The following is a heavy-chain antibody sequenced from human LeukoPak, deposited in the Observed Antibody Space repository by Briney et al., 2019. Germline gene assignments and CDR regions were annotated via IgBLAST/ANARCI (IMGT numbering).Heavy chain of an antibody. CDR2: IKQDGSEK. CDR3: ARSRLMYYDFWSGPFDY. CDR1: RFTFSTYW. V-gene: IGHV3-7*01. D-gene: IGHD3-3*01. Sequence: SGGSLRLSCAASRFTFSTYWMSWVRQAPGKGLEWVANIKQDGSEKYYADSVKGRFTISRDNAKNSLYLQMNSLRAEDTAVYYCARSRLMYYDFWSGPFDYWGQGTLVTVSS. J-gene: IGHJ4*02.